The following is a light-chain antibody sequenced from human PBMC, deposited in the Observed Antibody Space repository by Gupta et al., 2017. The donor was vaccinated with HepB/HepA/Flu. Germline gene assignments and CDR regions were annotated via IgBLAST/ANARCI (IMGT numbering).Light chain of an antibody. J-gene: IGKJ1*01. CDR1: QSIGSS. CDR3: HQSRRLPCT. V-gene: IGKV6-21*01. Sequence: DIVLTQSPDFQSVTPKEKVTITCRASQSIGSSLHWYQQKPDQSPKLLIKYASQSFSGVPSRFSGSGSGTEFTLTINSLEAEDAATDYCHQSRRLPCTFGQGTKVEIK. CDR2: YAS.